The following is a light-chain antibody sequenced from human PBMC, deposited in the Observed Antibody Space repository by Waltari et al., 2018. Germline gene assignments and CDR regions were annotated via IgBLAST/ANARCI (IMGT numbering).Light chain of an antibody. J-gene: IGLJ3*02. V-gene: IGLV3-27*01. CDR1: VLAKKY. CDR3: YSATDNYRV. Sequence: SYELTQPSSVSVSPGQTARITCSGDVLAKKYARWFQQKPGQAPGVWIYKDRERPSGITERLSGASSGTTVTLTISGAQGEDEGDYYCYSATDNYRVFGGGTKLTVL. CDR2: KDR.